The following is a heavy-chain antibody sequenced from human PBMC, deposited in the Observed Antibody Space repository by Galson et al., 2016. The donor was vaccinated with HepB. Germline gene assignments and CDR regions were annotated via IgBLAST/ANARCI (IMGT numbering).Heavy chain of an antibody. V-gene: IGHV4-4*01. CDR3: ASVRGGCSSTSCYIDS. CDR1: GASISSNNW. J-gene: IGHJ4*02. CDR2: SYHGGST. D-gene: IGHD2-2*01. Sequence: ETLFLTCAVSGASISSNNWWTWVRQSPGKGLEWIGESYHGGSTYYNPSLKSRLSISLDKSKNQFSMWLSSVTAADTAVYFCASVRGGCSSTSCYIDSWGQGTLVTVSS.